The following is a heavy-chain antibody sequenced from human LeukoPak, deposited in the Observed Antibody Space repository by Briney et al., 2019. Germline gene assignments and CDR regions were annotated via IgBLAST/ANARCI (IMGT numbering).Heavy chain of an antibody. J-gene: IGHJ5*02. D-gene: IGHD5-12*01. CDR2: INPNGGGT. CDR1: GYTFTGYY. Sequence: ASVKVSCKASGYTFTGYYMHWVRQAPGQGLEWMGWINPNGGGTNYAQKFQGRVTMTRDTSISTAYMELSRLRSDDTAVYYCARGVLATVLVDPWGQGTLVTVSS. V-gene: IGHV1-2*02. CDR3: ARGVLATVLVDP.